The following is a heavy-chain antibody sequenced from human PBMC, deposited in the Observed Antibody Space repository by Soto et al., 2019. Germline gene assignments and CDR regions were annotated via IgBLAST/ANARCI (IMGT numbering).Heavy chain of an antibody. D-gene: IGHD3-10*01. J-gene: IGHJ3*02. V-gene: IGHV4-59*08. CDR3: ARRYGSCFDI. Sequence: QVQLQESGPGLVKPSETLSLTCTVSGGSISSYYWSWIRQPPGKGLEWIGYIYYSGSTNYNPSLTSRVTISVDTSKHPFSLKLSSVTAADTAVYYCARRYGSCFDIWGQGTMVTVSS. CDR2: IYYSGST. CDR1: GGSISSYY.